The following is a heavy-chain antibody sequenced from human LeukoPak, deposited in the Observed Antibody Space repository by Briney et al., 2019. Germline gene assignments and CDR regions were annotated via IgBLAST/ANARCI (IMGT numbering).Heavy chain of an antibody. V-gene: IGHV3-23*01. Sequence: GGSLRLSCAASGFTFSSYAMSWVRQAPGKGLEWVSTISGSGGSTYYADSGKGRFTISRDNSKNTLDLQMNSLRAEDTAVHYCAKGSDYDILTGYYKDYWGQGTLVTVSA. J-gene: IGHJ4*02. D-gene: IGHD3-9*01. CDR1: GFTFSSYA. CDR3: AKGSDYDILTGYYKDY. CDR2: ISGSGGST.